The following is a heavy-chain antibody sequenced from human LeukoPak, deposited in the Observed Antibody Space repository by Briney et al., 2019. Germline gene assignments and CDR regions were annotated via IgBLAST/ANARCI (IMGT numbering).Heavy chain of an antibody. Sequence: PSETLSLTCAVSGGSISSGGYSWSWIRQPPGEGLEWIGYIYHSGSTYYNPSLKSRVTISVDRSKNQFSLKLSSVTAADTAVYYCARGVLEWSYYYYYGMDVWGQGTTVTVSS. V-gene: IGHV4-30-2*01. J-gene: IGHJ6*02. CDR1: GGSISSGGYS. CDR3: ARGVLEWSYYYYYGMDV. D-gene: IGHD3-3*01. CDR2: IYHSGST.